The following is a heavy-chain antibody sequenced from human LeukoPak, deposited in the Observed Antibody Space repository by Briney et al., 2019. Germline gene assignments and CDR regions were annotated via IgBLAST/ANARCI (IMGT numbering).Heavy chain of an antibody. V-gene: IGHV3-23*01. D-gene: IGHD2-2*01. Sequence: PGGSLRLSCAASGFTFSSYAMSWVRQAPGKGLEWVSAISGSGGSTYYADSVKGRFTISRDNSKNTLYLQMNSLRAEDTAVYYCAKGLIVVVPAAISHNWFDPWGQGTLVTVSS. CDR2: ISGSGGST. CDR3: AKGLIVVVPAAISHNWFDP. CDR1: GFTFSSYA. J-gene: IGHJ5*02.